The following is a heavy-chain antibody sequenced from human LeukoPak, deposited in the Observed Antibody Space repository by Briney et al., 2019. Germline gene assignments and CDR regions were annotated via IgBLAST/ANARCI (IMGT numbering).Heavy chain of an antibody. V-gene: IGHV3-30-3*01. D-gene: IGHD3-10*01. CDR1: GFTFSSYA. J-gene: IGHJ4*02. CDR2: ISYDGSNK. Sequence: PGGSLRLSCAASGFTFSSYAMHWVRQAPGKGLEWVAVISYDGSNKYYADSVKGRFTISRDNSKNTLYLQMNSLRAEDTAVYYCARVHPTYYYGSGSYYNGYWGQGTLVTVSS. CDR3: ARVHPTYYYGSGSYYNGY.